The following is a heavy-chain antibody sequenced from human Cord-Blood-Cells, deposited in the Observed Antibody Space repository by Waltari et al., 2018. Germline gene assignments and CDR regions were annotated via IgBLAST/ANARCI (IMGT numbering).Heavy chain of an antibody. D-gene: IGHD3-10*01. CDR1: GYTFTGYY. CDR3: AFGGPMVRGALYAFDI. V-gene: IGHV1-2*02. J-gene: IGHJ3*02. Sequence: QVQLVQSGAEVKQPGASVKVSCKASGYTFTGYYMHWVRQALGQGLEWMGWINPNSGGTNYAQKFQGRVTMTRDTSISTAYMELSRLRSDDTAVYYCAFGGPMVRGALYAFDIWGQGTMVTVSS. CDR2: INPNSGGT.